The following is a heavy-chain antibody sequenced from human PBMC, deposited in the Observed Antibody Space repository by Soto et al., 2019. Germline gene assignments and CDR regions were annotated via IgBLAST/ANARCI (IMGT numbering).Heavy chain of an antibody. V-gene: IGHV1-69*04. J-gene: IGHJ4*02. D-gene: IGHD2-2*01. CDR2: IIPILGIA. Sequence: SVKVSCKASGGTFSSYTISWVRQAPGQGLEWMGRIIPILGIANYAQKFQGRVTITADKSTSTAYMELSSLRSEDTAVYYCARDDIVVVPAARFFSYWGQGTLVTVSS. CDR3: ARDDIVVVPAARFFSY. CDR1: GGTFSSYT.